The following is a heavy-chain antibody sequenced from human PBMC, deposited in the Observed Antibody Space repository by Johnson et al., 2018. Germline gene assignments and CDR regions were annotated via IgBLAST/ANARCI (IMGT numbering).Heavy chain of an antibody. J-gene: IGHJ5*02. D-gene: IGHD3-10*01. Sequence: QVQLVESGGGVVQPGRSLRLSCAASGFTFSSYAMHWVRQAPGKGLEWVAVISFDGSNKYYADSVKGRFTISRDNSKNTLYLQMNSLRAEDTAVYYCAGGLSYYGSGASWFAPWGQGTLVTVSS. CDR1: GFTFSSYA. V-gene: IGHV3-30-3*01. CDR2: ISFDGSNK. CDR3: AGGLSYYGSGASWFAP.